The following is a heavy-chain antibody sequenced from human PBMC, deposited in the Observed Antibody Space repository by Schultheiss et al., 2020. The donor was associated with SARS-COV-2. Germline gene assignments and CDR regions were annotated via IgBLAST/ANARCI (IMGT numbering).Heavy chain of an antibody. CDR1: GLTVSSNY. V-gene: IGHV3-53*01. CDR2: IYSGGNA. D-gene: IGHD2-2*01. J-gene: IGHJ3*02. CDR3: AKEGNIVVVPAASDAFDI. Sequence: GGSLRLSCAASGLTVSSNYMSWVRQTPGKGLEWVSVIYSGGNAYYAGSVRGRFTISRDNSKNTLYLQMDTLRAEDTAVYYCAKEGNIVVVPAASDAFDIWGQGTMVTVSS.